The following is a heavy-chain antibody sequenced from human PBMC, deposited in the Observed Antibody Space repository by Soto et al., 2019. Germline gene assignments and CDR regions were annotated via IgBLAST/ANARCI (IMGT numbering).Heavy chain of an antibody. D-gene: IGHD5-18*01. CDR1: GGSISSGDYY. CDR2: IYYSGST. Sequence: SETLSLTCTVSGGSISSGDYYWSWIRQPPGKGLEWIGYIYYSGSTYYNPSLKSRVTISVDTSKNQFSLKLSSVTAADTAVYYCATTVDTAMVPYYYYGMDVWGQGTTVTVSS. V-gene: IGHV4-30-4*01. CDR3: ATTVDTAMVPYYYYGMDV. J-gene: IGHJ6*02.